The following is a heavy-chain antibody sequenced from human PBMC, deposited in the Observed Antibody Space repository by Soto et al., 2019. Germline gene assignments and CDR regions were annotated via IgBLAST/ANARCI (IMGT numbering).Heavy chain of an antibody. D-gene: IGHD2-21*01. CDR1: CAALNSGNYY. V-gene: IGHV4-31*03. Sequence: SETLSLTCSVSCAALNSGNYYWSWTRHVPGNGMECIVHIYATGAVDYKPPLRDRNKISQDTSERKFSLNLRRVTAADTAFYDCARHRIATNNYKWLDPWGEGTLVTV. CDR3: ARHRIATNNYKWLDP. J-gene: IGHJ5*02. CDR2: IYATGAV.